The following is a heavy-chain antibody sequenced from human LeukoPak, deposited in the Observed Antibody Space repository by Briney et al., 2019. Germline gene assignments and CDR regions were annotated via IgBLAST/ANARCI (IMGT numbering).Heavy chain of an antibody. J-gene: IGHJ5*02. D-gene: IGHD3-9*01. CDR1: GGSISSSGYC. CDR2: IDYSGNT. Sequence: SETLSLTCTVSGGSISSSGYCWGWIRQPPGKGLEWIGSIDYSGNTNYNPSLKSRVTISVDTSKNQFSLKLSSVTAADTAVYYCARARQNPYFEERRRGNWFDPWGQGTLVTVSS. CDR3: ARARQNPYFEERRRGNWFDP. V-gene: IGHV4-39*07.